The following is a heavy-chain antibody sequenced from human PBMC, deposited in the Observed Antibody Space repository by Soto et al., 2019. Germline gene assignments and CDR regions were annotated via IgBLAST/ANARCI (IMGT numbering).Heavy chain of an antibody. CDR2: IYYSGST. V-gene: IGHV4-39*01. CDR3: ARGSVAQYYYYGMDV. J-gene: IGHJ6*02. Sequence: SETLSLTCTVSGGSISSSSYYWGWIRQPPGKGLEWIGSIYYSGSTYYNPSLKSRVTISVDTSKNQFSLKLSSVTAADTAVYYCARGSVAQYYYYGMDVWGQGTTVTVSS. CDR1: GGSISSSSYY. D-gene: IGHD6-19*01.